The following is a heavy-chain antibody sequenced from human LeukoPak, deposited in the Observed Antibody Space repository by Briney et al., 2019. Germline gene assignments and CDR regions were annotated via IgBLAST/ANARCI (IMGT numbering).Heavy chain of an antibody. D-gene: IGHD2-2*01. CDR2: IGSSGGST. Sequence: GGSLRLSCAASGFIFSSYAMSWVRQAPGKGLEWVSTIGSSGGSTYYADSVKGRFTISRANSKNTLYLQMNTLRAEGTAVYYCAKGYCSSTSCPLGYWGQGTLVTVSS. CDR3: AKGYCSSTSCPLGY. CDR1: GFIFSSYA. J-gene: IGHJ4*02. V-gene: IGHV3-23*01.